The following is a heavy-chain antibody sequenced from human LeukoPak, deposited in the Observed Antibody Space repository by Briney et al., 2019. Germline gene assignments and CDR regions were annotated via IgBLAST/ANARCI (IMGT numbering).Heavy chain of an antibody. V-gene: IGHV1-3*03. CDR2: INPDNGDT. D-gene: IGHD1-14*01. CDR1: GYTFARHD. CDR3: TLYNH. J-gene: IGHJ4*02. Sequence: ASVKVSCKASGYTFARHDMHWVRQAPGQGLEWVARINPDNGDTTYSKEFQGRVTITSDTSASTAYMEFRSLRSEDMGVYYCTLYNHWGQGTLVTVSS.